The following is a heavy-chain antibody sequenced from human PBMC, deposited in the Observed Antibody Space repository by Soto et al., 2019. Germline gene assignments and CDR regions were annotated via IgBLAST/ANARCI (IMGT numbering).Heavy chain of an antibody. CDR2: ISAYNGNT. CDR3: ARDTGSGSYYNGLESRYDY. D-gene: IGHD3-10*01. J-gene: IGHJ4*02. CDR1: VYTFTSYA. Sequence: ASVKVSCKASVYTFTSYAISWVRQAPGQGLEWRGWISAYNGNTNYAQKLQGRVTMTTDTSTSTAYMELRSLRSDDTAVYYCARDTGSGSYYNGLESRYDYWGQGTLVXVSS. V-gene: IGHV1-18*01.